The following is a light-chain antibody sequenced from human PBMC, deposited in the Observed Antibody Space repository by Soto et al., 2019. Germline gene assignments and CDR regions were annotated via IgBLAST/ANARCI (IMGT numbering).Light chain of an antibody. CDR1: SSNIASNT. Sequence: QSVLTQPPSASGTPGQRVTISCSGSSSNIASNTVNWYQQLLGTAPKLLIYNNNHRPSGVLDRFSGSKSGTSASLAISGLQSEDEADYYCAAWDDSLNGPLFGGGTKVTVL. CDR3: AAWDDSLNGPL. V-gene: IGLV1-44*01. CDR2: NNN. J-gene: IGLJ2*01.